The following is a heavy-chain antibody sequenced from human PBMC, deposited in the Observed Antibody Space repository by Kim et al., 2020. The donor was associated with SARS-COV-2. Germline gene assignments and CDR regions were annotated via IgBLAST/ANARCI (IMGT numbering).Heavy chain of an antibody. J-gene: IGHJ4*02. Sequence: GSGKDYGESVKGRFTIARDNAKNALDLQMNSLRAEDTAVDYCARDGPPDYWGQGTLVTVSS. CDR2: GSGK. V-gene: IGHV3-7*01. CDR3: ARDGPPDY.